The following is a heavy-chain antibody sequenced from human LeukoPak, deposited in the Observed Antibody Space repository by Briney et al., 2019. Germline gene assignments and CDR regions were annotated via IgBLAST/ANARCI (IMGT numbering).Heavy chain of an antibody. CDR3: AKDTEDYGALDY. D-gene: IGHD4-17*01. V-gene: IGHV3-23*01. Sequence: PGGSLRLSCAASGFTFSSYAMSWVRQAPGKGPEWVSAISGSGGSTYYADSVKGRFTISRDNSKNTLYLQMSSLRAEDAAVYYCAKDTEDYGALDYWGQGTLVTVSS. CDR1: GFTFSSYA. J-gene: IGHJ4*02. CDR2: ISGSGGST.